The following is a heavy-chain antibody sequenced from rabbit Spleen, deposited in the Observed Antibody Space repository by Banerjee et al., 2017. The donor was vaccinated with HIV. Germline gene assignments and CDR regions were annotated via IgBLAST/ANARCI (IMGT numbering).Heavy chain of an antibody. CDR1: GFSFSSGYY. CDR3: ARATYDSSTTWYNDL. D-gene: IGHD4-2*01. CDR2: IGTGTEVT. V-gene: IGHV1S40*01. J-gene: IGHJ4*01. Sequence: EESGGGLVKPGASLTLTCKASGFSFSSGYYMCWVRQAPGKGLEWIGCIGTGTEVTWYASWAKGRITISKASSTTVTLQMTSLTAADTATYFCARATYDSSTTWYNDLWGPGTLVTVS.